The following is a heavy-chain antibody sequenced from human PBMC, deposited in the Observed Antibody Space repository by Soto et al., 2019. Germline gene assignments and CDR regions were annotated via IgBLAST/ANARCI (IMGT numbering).Heavy chain of an antibody. CDR3: ARDSIYSATPTYLDY. CDR1: GASISSGGYY. J-gene: IGHJ4*02. CDR2: IYYSGST. D-gene: IGHD1-26*01. Sequence: SETLSLTFTVFGASISSGGYYWSWIRQHPGKGLEWIGYIYYSGSTYYNPSLKSRVTISVDTSKNQFSLKLSSVTAADTAVYYCARDSIYSATPTYLDYWGQGTLVTVSS. V-gene: IGHV4-31*03.